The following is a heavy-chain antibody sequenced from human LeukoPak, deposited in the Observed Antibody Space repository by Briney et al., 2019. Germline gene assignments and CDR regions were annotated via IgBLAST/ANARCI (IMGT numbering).Heavy chain of an antibody. D-gene: IGHD1-26*01. CDR1: GFTVSSNY. J-gene: IGHJ4*02. Sequence: PGGSLRLSCAASGFTVSSNYMSWVRQAPGKGLESVSVIYSGGSTYYADSVKGRFTISRDNSKNTLYLQMNSLRAEDTAVYYCARAGSYRTFDYWGQGTLVTVSS. CDR3: ARAGSYRTFDY. CDR2: IYSGGST. V-gene: IGHV3-66*02.